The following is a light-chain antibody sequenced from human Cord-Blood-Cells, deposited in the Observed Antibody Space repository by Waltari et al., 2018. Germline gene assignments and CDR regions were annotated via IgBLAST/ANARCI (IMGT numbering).Light chain of an antibody. CDR2: EVS. CDR3: SSYAGSNKV. J-gene: IGLJ2*01. CDR1: SSDDGGYNY. V-gene: IGLV2-8*01. Sequence: QSPLTQHPSAAGFPGQLLALSCPRTSSDDGGYNYLSWYQQHPGKAPKLMIYEVSKRPSGVPDRFSSSKSGNTASLTVSGLQAEDEADYYCSSYAGSNKVFGGGTKLTVL.